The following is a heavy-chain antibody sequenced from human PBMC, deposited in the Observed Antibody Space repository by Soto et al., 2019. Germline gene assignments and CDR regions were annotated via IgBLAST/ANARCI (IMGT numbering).Heavy chain of an antibody. CDR1: GFTFSSYG. Sequence: GGFLRLSCAASGFTFSSYGMHWVRQAPGKGLEWVAVISYDGSNKYYADSVKGRFTISRDNSKNTLYLQMNSLRAEDTAVYYCAKDLHSTSFDPWGQGTLVTVSS. D-gene: IGHD6-6*01. CDR3: AKDLHSTSFDP. CDR2: ISYDGSNK. V-gene: IGHV3-30*18. J-gene: IGHJ5*02.